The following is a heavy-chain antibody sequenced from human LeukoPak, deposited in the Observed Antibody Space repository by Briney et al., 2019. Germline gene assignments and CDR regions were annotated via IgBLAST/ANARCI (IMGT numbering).Heavy chain of an antibody. CDR3: ARPYSLFDY. J-gene: IGHJ4*02. Sequence: GGSLRLPCAASGFTFSSYWMSWVRLAPGKGLEWVANIKQDGSQKYYVDSVKGRFTISRDNAKNSLYLQMNSLRAEDTAVYYCARPYSLFDYWGQGTLVTVSS. D-gene: IGHD2-15*01. V-gene: IGHV3-7*04. CDR1: GFTFSSYW. CDR2: IKQDGSQK.